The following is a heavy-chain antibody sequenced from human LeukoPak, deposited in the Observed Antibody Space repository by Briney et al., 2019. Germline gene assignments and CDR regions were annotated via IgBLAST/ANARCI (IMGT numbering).Heavy chain of an antibody. Sequence: SETLSLTCTVSGGSISGYFWSWIRQPPGEGLQFIGYIFYTGTASYNPSLNSRVTMSVDTSKNQFSLKVNSVTAADTAVYYCARSGTYQHSSSYDYWGQGTLVTVSS. V-gene: IGHV4-59*01. CDR1: GGSISGYF. J-gene: IGHJ4*02. D-gene: IGHD6-13*01. CDR2: IFYTGTA. CDR3: ARSGTYQHSSSYDY.